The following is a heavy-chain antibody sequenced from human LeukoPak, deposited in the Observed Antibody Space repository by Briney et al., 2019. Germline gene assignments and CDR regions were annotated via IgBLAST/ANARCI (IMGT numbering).Heavy chain of an antibody. J-gene: IGHJ4*02. Sequence: GGSLRLSCAASGFTFSSYAMSWVRQAPGKGLEWVSGTVGSGGSTYYADSVKGRFIISRDNSKNTLYLQMSSLRAEDTAVYYCAKRGSYSLYYFDYWGQGTLVTVSS. CDR1: GFTFSSYA. CDR2: TVGSGGST. V-gene: IGHV3-23*01. CDR3: AKRGSYSLYYFDY. D-gene: IGHD1-26*01.